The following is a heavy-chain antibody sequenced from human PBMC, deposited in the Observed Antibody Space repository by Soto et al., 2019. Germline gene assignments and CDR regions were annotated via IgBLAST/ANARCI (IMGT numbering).Heavy chain of an antibody. J-gene: IGHJ4*02. Sequence: EVQLVESGGGPVRPGGSLRLSCAASGFNFITYSLSWVRQAPGKGLEWVASISSSGDYIDYADSVKGRFTISRENTNNSLYLQMNSLRAEDTATYYGVRDGLDYYDTERLYFDNWGQGTLVTVSS. CDR1: GFNFITYS. CDR3: VRDGLDYYDTERLYFDN. D-gene: IGHD3-22*01. V-gene: IGHV3-21*01. CDR2: ISSSGDYI.